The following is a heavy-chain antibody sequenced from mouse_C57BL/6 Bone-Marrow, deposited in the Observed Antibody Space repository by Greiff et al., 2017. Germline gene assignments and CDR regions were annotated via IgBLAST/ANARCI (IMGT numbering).Heavy chain of an antibody. CDR3: AKKGPNFFYAMDY. CDR1: GFSLTSYG. J-gene: IGHJ4*01. Sequence: VKLQESGPGLVQPSQSLSITCTVSGFSLTSYGVHWVRQSPGKGLEWLGVIWRGGSTDYNAAFMSRLSITKDNSKSQVFFKMNSLQADDTAIYYCAKKGPNFFYAMDYWGQGTSVTVSS. CDR2: IWRGGST. V-gene: IGHV2-5*01. D-gene: IGHD4-1*01.